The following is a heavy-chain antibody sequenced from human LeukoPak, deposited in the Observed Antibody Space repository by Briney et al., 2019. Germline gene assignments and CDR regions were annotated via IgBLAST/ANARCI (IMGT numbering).Heavy chain of an antibody. CDR3: ARGRGRYQLLSGDWFDP. Sequence: ASVKVSCKASGGTFSSYAISWVRQAPGQGLEWMGGIIPIFGTANYAQKFQGRVTITADESTSTAYMELSSLRSEDTAVYYCARGRGRYQLLSGDWFDPWGQGTLVTVSS. CDR1: GGTFSSYA. V-gene: IGHV1-69*01. CDR2: IIPIFGTA. D-gene: IGHD2-2*01. J-gene: IGHJ5*02.